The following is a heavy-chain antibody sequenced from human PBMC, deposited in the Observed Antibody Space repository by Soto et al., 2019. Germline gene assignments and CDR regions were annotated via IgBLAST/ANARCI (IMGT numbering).Heavy chain of an antibody. D-gene: IGHD4-17*01. Sequence: ASVKVSCKASGGTFSSYAISWVRQAPGQGLEWMGIINPSGGSTSYAQKFQGRVTMTRDTSTSTVYMELSSLRSEDTAVYYCARVNDYGRTFDYWGQETLVTVSS. V-gene: IGHV1-46*01. CDR1: GGTFSSYA. J-gene: IGHJ4*02. CDR3: ARVNDYGRTFDY. CDR2: INPSGGST.